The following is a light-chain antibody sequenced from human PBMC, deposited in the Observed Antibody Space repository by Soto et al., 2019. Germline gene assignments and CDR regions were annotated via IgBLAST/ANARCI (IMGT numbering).Light chain of an antibody. CDR3: TSFTSRSTMV. J-gene: IGLJ2*01. Sequence: QSALTQPPSASGSPGQSVTISCTGTSSDVGGYNSVSWFQQRPGKAPKLIIHDVSNRPSGVSNRFSGSKSGNTASLTISGLQAEDEADYYCTSFTSRSTMVFGGGTKLTVL. V-gene: IGLV2-14*01. CDR2: DVS. CDR1: SSDVGGYNS.